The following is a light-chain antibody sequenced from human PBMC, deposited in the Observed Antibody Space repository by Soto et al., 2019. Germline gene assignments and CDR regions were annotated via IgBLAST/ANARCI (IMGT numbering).Light chain of an antibody. V-gene: IGKV3-11*01. J-gene: IGKJ1*01. CDR1: QSVGSF. CDR2: DAS. Sequence: EIVLTQSPATLSLSPGERATLSCRASQSVGSFLAWYQQKPGQAPRLLIYDASNRAPGIPPRFSGSGSGTDFTRTISSLEPEDFAVYYCQQRNYWPTFGQGTKVDIK. CDR3: QQRNYWPT.